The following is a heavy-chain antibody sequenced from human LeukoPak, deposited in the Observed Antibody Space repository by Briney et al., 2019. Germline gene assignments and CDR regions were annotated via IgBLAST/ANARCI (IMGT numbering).Heavy chain of an antibody. CDR3: ARARNNYDSSGYSALDY. CDR2: IWYDGSNE. CDR1: GFSFSDYY. Sequence: PGGSLRLSCAASGFSFSDYYMSWIRQAPGKGLEWVAVIWYDGSNEYYADSVKGRFTISRDNSKNTLYLQMNSLRAEDTAVYYCARARNNYDSSGYSALDYWGQGTLVTVSS. J-gene: IGHJ4*02. D-gene: IGHD3-22*01. V-gene: IGHV3-33*08.